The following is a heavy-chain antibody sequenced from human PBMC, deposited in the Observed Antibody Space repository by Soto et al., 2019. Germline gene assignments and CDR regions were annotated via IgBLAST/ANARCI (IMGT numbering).Heavy chain of an antibody. CDR1: GGSISSYY. D-gene: IGHD3-3*01. V-gene: IGHV4-59*08. J-gene: IGHJ4*02. Sequence: SETLSLTCTVSGGSISSYYWSWIRQPPGKGLEWIGYIYYSGSTNYNPSLKSRVTISADTSKNQFSLKLKSVTAADTAVYYCAMTEWLSTGSFDYWAQGTLVTVS. CDR2: IYYSGST. CDR3: AMTEWLSTGSFDY.